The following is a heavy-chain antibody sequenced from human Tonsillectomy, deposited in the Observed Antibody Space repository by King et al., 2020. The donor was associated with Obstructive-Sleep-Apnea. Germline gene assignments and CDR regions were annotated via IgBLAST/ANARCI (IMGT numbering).Heavy chain of an antibody. CDR3: ARHPAGYGDWYLDL. D-gene: IGHD4-17*01. J-gene: IGHJ2*01. Sequence: QLQESGPGLVKPSETLSLTCTVSGGSTSGYYWSWIRQPPGKRLEWIGYIYYSGGTHYNPSLKSRVSISVDTPKIHFSLRLSSVTAADTAVYYCARHPAGYGDWYLDLWGRGTLVTVSS. CDR1: GGSTSGYY. CDR2: IYYSGGT. V-gene: IGHV4-59*08.